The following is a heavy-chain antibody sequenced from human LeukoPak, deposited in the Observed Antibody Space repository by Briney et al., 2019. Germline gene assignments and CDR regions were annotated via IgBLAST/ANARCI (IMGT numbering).Heavy chain of an antibody. V-gene: IGHV4-39*07. CDR1: GGSISSSSYY. D-gene: IGHD6-13*01. J-gene: IGHJ2*01. Sequence: SETLSLTCTVSGGSISSSSYYWGWIRQPPGKGPEWIGSIYYSGSTYYNPSPKSRVTISVDTSKNQFSLKLSSVTAADTAVYYCARVRSSSSLSPWYFDLWGRGTLVTVSS. CDR3: ARVRSSSSLSPWYFDL. CDR2: IYYSGST.